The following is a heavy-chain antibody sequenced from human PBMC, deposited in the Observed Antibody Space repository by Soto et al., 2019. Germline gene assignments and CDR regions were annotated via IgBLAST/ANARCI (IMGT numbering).Heavy chain of an antibody. CDR1: GYTFTSYG. Sequence: ASVKVSCKASGYTFTSYGISWVRQAPGQGLEWMGWISAYNGNTNYAQKLQGRVTMTTDTSTSTAYMELRSLRSDDTAVYYCARGQKLGIYYYYGMDVWGQGTTVTVSS. D-gene: IGHD7-27*01. J-gene: IGHJ6*02. CDR3: ARGQKLGIYYYYGMDV. V-gene: IGHV1-18*01. CDR2: ISAYNGNT.